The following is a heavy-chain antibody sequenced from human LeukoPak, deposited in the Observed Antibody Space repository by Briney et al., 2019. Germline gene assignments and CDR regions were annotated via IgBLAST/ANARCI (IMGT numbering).Heavy chain of an antibody. D-gene: IGHD1-1*01. CDR3: ARDWKTNSFDY. CDR1: EFTFTTYG. J-gene: IGHJ4*02. V-gene: IGHV3-33*01. Sequence: GRSLTLFCAASEFTFTTYGMHWVRQAPGKGLEWVAFIYYDGSNIYYADYVKGRFTISRDISKNTLYLQMDSLRAEDTAIYYCARDWKTNSFDYWGQGTLVTVSS. CDR2: IYYDGSNI.